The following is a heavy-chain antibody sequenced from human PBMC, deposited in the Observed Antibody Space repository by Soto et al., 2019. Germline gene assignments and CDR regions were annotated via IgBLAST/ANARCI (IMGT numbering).Heavy chain of an antibody. D-gene: IGHD2-15*01. CDR3: ARDGIGGTTFRGYLDY. Sequence: QVQLVESGGGVVQPGRSRGLSFEAPGSIFGGYGRPWAGQPPARGLEWVEVIRYDGSNINYADSVMGRFTISRDNSKNTLYLEMNSLRAEDTAVYYCARDGIGGTTFRGYLDYWGQGNLVTVSS. CDR1: GSIFGGYG. V-gene: IGHV3-33*01. J-gene: IGHJ4*02. CDR2: IRYDGSNI.